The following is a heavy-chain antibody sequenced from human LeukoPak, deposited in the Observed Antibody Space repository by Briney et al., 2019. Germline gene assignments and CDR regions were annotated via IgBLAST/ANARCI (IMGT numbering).Heavy chain of an antibody. J-gene: IGHJ4*02. Sequence: PGGSLRLSCAASGFTFSDYYMSWIRQAPGKGLEWISYISSDSSYTNYADSVKGRFTISRDNAKNSLYLQMNSLRAEDTAVYYCARGGVVVIAATDYWGQGTLVTVSS. CDR2: ISSDSSYT. CDR1: GFTFSDYY. CDR3: ARGGVVVIAATDY. V-gene: IGHV3-11*06. D-gene: IGHD2-15*01.